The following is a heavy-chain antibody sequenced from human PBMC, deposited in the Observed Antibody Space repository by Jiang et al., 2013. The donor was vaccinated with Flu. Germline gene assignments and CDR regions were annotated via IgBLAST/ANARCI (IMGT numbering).Heavy chain of an antibody. V-gene: IGHV1-2*02. CDR2: VNPNSGGT. D-gene: IGHD5-24*01. J-gene: IGHJ4*02. CDR1: GYTFTGYY. Sequence: VKVSCKASGYTFTGYYMHWVRQAPGQGLEWMGWVNPNSGGTNYAQKFQGRVTMTRDTSISTAYMELSRLRSDDTAVYYCARDWNDGYNGLFWGQGTLVTVSS. CDR3: ARDWNDGYNGLF.